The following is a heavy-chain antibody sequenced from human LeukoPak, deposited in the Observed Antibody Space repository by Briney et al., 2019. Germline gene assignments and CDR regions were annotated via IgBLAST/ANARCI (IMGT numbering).Heavy chain of an antibody. CDR3: AKDGGTHFDH. CDR1: GFTFSSYE. Sequence: GGSLRLSCAASGFTFSSYEMNWVRQAPGKGLEWVSYISSSGSTIYYADSVKGRFTISRDNAQNSLTLHMNTLRADDTAVYYCAKDGGTHFDHWGQGTLVTVSS. J-gene: IGHJ4*02. V-gene: IGHV3-48*03. CDR2: ISSSGSTI. D-gene: IGHD1-26*01.